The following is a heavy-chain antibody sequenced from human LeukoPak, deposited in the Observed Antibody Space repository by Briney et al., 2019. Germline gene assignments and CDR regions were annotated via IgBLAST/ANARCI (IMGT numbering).Heavy chain of an antibody. CDR1: GFTVSSNY. D-gene: IGHD6-6*01. CDR2: IYSGRST. CDR3: ARDNGYSSSYYWFDP. J-gene: IGHJ5*02. V-gene: IGHV3-66*01. Sequence: PGGSLRLSCAASGFTVSSNYMSWVRQAPGKGLEWVSVIYSGRSTYYADSVKGRFTISRDNSKNTLYLQMNSLRAEDTAVYYCARDNGYSSSYYWFDPWGQGTLVTVSS.